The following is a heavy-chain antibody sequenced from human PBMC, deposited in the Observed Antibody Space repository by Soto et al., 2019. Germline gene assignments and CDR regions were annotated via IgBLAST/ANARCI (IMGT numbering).Heavy chain of an antibody. V-gene: IGHV1-8*01. J-gene: IGHJ5*02. CDR2: MNPNSGNT. Sequence: ASVKVSCKASGYTFTSYDINWVRQATGQGLEWMGWMNPNSGNTGYAQKFQGRVTITADESTSTAYMELSSLRSEDTAVYYCARGRYTGYCSSTSCSPLGWFDPWGQGTLVTVSS. D-gene: IGHD2-2*01. CDR1: GYTFTSYD. CDR3: ARGRYTGYCSSTSCSPLGWFDP.